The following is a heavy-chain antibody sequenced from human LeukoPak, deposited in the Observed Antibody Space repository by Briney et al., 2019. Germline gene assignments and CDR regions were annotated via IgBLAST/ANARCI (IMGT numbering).Heavy chain of an antibody. V-gene: IGHV4-30-4*07. CDR2: IYYSGST. CDR1: GGSISSGGYS. D-gene: IGHD5-12*01. CDR3: ARDGYSGYLYFDY. Sequence: SETLSLTCAVSGGSISSGGYSWSWIRQPPGKGLEWIGYIYYSGSTYYNPSLKSRVTISVDTSKNQFSLKLSSVTAADTAVYYCARDGYSGYLYFDYWGQGTLVTVSS. J-gene: IGHJ4*02.